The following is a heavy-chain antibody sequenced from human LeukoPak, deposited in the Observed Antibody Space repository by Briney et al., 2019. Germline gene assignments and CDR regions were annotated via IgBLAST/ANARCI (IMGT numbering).Heavy chain of an antibody. CDR1: GFTFSSYG. Sequence: GGSLRLSCAASGFTFSSYGMHWVRQAPGKGLDWVAVISYDGSNKYYADSVKGGFTISRDNSKNTLYLQMNSLRAEDTAVYSCAKDINYYDSSGYYFWGQGTLVTVSS. CDR3: AKDINYYDSSGYYF. V-gene: IGHV3-30*18. D-gene: IGHD3-22*01. J-gene: IGHJ4*02. CDR2: ISYDGSNK.